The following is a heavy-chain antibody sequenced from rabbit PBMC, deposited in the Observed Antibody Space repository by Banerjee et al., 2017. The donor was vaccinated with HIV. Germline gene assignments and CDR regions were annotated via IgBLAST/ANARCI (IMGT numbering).Heavy chain of an antibody. D-gene: IGHD7-1*01. V-gene: IGHV1S45*01. CDR1: GFDFSSNR. CDR3: ARDLAAVTGWNFGL. Sequence: QEQLVESGGGLVQPEGSLTLTCKASGFDFSSNRMCWVRQAPGKGLEWIACINTSSGNTVYATWAKGRFTISRTSSTTVTLQMTSLTGADTATYFCARDLAAVTGWNFGLWGPGTLVTVS. J-gene: IGHJ4*01. CDR2: INTSSGNT.